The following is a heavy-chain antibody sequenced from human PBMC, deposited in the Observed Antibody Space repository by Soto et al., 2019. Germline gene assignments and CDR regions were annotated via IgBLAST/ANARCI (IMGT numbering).Heavy chain of an antibody. J-gene: IGHJ5*02. D-gene: IGHD6-19*01. CDR3: ARGRVAVAGTRWFDP. CDR2: INHSGST. Sequence: SETLSLTCAVYGGSFSGYYWSWIRRPPGKGLEWIGEINHSGSTNYNPSLKSRVTISVDTSKNQFSLKLSSVTAADTAVYYCARGRVAVAGTRWFDPWGQGTLVTVSS. CDR1: GGSFSGYY. V-gene: IGHV4-34*01.